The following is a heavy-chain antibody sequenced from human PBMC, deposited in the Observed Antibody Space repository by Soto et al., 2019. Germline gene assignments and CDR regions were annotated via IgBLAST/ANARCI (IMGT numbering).Heavy chain of an antibody. J-gene: IGHJ4*02. D-gene: IGHD6-19*01. CDR1: GYTFTGYY. Sequence: ASVKVSCKASGYTFTGYYMHWVRQAPGQGLEWMGWINPNSGGTNYAQKFQGRVTMTRDTSISTAYMELSRLRSDDTAVYYCARDAVAGLGGYYFDYWGQGTLVTV. CDR3: ARDAVAGLGGYYFDY. V-gene: IGHV1-2*02. CDR2: INPNSGGT.